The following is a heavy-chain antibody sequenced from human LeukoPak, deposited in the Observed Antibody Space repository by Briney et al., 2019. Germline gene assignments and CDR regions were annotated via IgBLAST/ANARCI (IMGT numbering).Heavy chain of an antibody. CDR1: GGSISSYY. Sequence: PSETLSLTCTVSGGSISSYYWSWIRQPPGKGLEWIGYIYYSGSTNCNPSLKSRVTISVDTSKNQFSLKLSSVTAADTAVYYCARITRNLSSGWYFGYWGQGTLVTVSS. CDR3: ARITRNLSSGWYFGY. V-gene: IGHV4-59*01. CDR2: IYYSGST. D-gene: IGHD6-19*01. J-gene: IGHJ4*02.